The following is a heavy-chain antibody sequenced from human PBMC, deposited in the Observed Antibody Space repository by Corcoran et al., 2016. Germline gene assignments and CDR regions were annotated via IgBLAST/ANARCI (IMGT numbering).Heavy chain of an antibody. V-gene: IGHV1-69*01. Sequence: QVQLVQSGAEVKKPGSSVKVSCKASGGTFSSYAISWVRQAPGQGLEWMGGIIPIFGTANYAQKFQGRVTITADESTSTAYMELSSLRSEDTAVNYVASQYFSRTSCARGVDPWGQGTLVTVSS. CDR3: ASQYFSRTSCARGVDP. J-gene: IGHJ5*02. D-gene: IGHD2-2*01. CDR2: IIPIFGTA. CDR1: GGTFSSYA.